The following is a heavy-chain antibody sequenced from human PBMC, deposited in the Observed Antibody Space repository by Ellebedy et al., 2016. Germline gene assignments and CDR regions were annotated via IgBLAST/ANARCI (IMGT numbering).Heavy chain of an antibody. V-gene: IGHV3-9*01. CDR3: ARFTFGGVIVLYYFDY. J-gene: IGHJ4*02. CDR2: ISWNSGSI. CDR1: GFTFDDYA. Sequence: SLKISXAASGFTFDDYAMHWVRQAPGKGLEWVSGISWNSGSIGYADSVKGRFTISRDNAKNSLYLQMNSLRAEDTAVYYCARFTFGGVIVLYYFDYWGQGTLVTVSS. D-gene: IGHD3-16*02.